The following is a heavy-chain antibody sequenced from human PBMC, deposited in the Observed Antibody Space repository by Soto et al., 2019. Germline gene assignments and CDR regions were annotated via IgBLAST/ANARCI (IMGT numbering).Heavy chain of an antibody. CDR2: IRAYNGHT. Sequence: QVQLVQSGPEVKKPGASVKVSCTASGYTFTTYGISWVRQAPGQGLEWVGRIRAYNGHTNYAQKLQGRVTMTTDTSTNTADMELRGLTSGDTAVYYCARDQGAGAYYWGQGTLVTVSS. CDR1: GYTFTTYG. CDR3: ARDQGAGAYY. V-gene: IGHV1-18*01. J-gene: IGHJ4*02. D-gene: IGHD1-26*01.